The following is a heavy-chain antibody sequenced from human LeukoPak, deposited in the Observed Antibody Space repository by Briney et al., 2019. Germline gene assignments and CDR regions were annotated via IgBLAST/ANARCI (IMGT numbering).Heavy chain of an antibody. CDR3: AKEHRRVIGNWFDP. D-gene: IGHD2/OR15-2a*01. V-gene: IGHV3-30*18. J-gene: IGHJ5*02. Sequence: GSSLRLSCAASGFTFSSYGMHWVRQAPGKGLEWVAVISYDGSNKYYADSVKGRFTISRDNSKNTLYLQMNSLRAEDTAVYYCAKEHRRVIGNWFDPWGQGTLVTVSS. CDR2: ISYDGSNK. CDR1: GFTFSSYG.